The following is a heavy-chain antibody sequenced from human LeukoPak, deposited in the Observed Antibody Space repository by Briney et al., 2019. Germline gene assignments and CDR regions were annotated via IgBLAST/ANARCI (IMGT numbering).Heavy chain of an antibody. CDR2: IYPGDSDT. V-gene: IGHV5-51*01. J-gene: IGHJ5*02. CDR1: GYSFTSYW. D-gene: IGHD3-22*01. Sequence: GESLKISCKGSGYSFTSYWIGWVRQMPGKGLEWMGIIYPGDSDTRYSPSFQGQVTISADKSISTAYLQWSSLKASDTAMYYCARRAFDYYDSSGYYNWFDPWGQGTLVTVPS. CDR3: ARRAFDYYDSSGYYNWFDP.